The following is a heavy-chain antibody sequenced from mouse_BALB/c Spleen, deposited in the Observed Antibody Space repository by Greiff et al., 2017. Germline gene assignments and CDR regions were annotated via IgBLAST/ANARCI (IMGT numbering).Heavy chain of an antibody. J-gene: IGHJ2*01. CDR2: IYPGDGDT. D-gene: IGHD1-2*01. CDR1: GYAFSSYW. Sequence: LQESGAELVRPGSSVKISCKASGYAFSSYWMNWVKQRPGQGLEWIGQIYPGDGDTNYNGKFKGKATLTADKSSSTAYMQLSSLTSEDSAVYFCARLTTATLAYWGQGTTLTVSS. V-gene: IGHV1-80*01. CDR3: ARLTTATLAY.